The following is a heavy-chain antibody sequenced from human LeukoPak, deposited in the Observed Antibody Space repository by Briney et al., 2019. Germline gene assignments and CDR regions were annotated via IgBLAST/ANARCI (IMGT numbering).Heavy chain of an antibody. V-gene: IGHV3-48*03. D-gene: IGHD2-15*01. J-gene: IGHJ4*02. CDR2: ISSSGSTI. Sequence: GGSLRLSCAASGFTFSSYEMNWVRQAPGKGLEWVSYISSSGSTIYYADSVKGRFTISRDNAKNSLYLQMNSLRAEDTALYYFAREDIPRAYWGEGALVTVSS. CDR3: AREDIPRAY. CDR1: GFTFSSYE.